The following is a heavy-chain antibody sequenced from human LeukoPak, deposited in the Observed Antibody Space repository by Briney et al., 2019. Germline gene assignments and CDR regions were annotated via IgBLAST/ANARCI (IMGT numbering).Heavy chain of an antibody. CDR2: LFPGGST. V-gene: IGHV4-59*01. CDR3: ARDLTKRFGFDY. Sequence: SETLSLTCTVSGVSTSSYYWSWIRQPPGKGLEWIGYLFPGGSTNYNPTLKSRMTISLDTSKNQLSLKLTSVTAADTAVYFCARDLTKRFGFDYWGQGALVTVSS. CDR1: GVSTSSYY. J-gene: IGHJ4*02. D-gene: IGHD3-3*01.